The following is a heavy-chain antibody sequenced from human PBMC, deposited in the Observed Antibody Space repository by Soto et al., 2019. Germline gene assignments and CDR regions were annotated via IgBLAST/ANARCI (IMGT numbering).Heavy chain of an antibody. CDR1: GYTFTSYG. Sequence: ASVKVSYKASGYTFTSYGISWVRQAPGQGLEWMGWISAYNGNTNYAQKLQGRVTMTTDTSTSTAYMELRSLRSDDTAVYYCATLRGVAPHSGPHLDNWGQGTQVTVSS. CDR2: ISAYNGNT. CDR3: ATLRGVAPHSGPHLDN. D-gene: IGHD2-8*01. J-gene: IGHJ4*02. V-gene: IGHV1-18*01.